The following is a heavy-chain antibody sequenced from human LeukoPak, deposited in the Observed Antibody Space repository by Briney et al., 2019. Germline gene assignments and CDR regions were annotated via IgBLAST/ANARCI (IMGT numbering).Heavy chain of an antibody. D-gene: IGHD6-25*01. CDR1: GFTFSSYG. V-gene: IGHV3-30*18. CDR3: AKDSGTRGSPQDY. Sequence: GGSLRLSCAASGFTFSSYGMHWVRQAPGKGLEWVAVISYDGSNKYYADSVKGRFTISRDNSKNTLYLQMNSLRAEDTAVYYCAKDSGTRGSPQDYWGQGTLVTVSS. CDR2: ISYDGSNK. J-gene: IGHJ4*02.